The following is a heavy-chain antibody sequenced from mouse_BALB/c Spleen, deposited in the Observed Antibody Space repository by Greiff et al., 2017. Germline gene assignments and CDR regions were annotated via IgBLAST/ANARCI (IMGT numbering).Heavy chain of an antibody. CDR1: GFTFNTYA. Sequence: EVQVVESGGGLVQPKGSLKLSCAASGFTFNTYAMNWVRQAPGKGLEWVARIRSKSNNYATYYADSVKDRFTISRDDSQSMLYLQMNNLKTEDTAMYYCVRRGGSSYAMDYWGQGTSVTVSS. CDR2: IRSKSNNYAT. CDR3: VRRGGSSYAMDY. V-gene: IGHV10-1*02. D-gene: IGHD1-1*01. J-gene: IGHJ4*01.